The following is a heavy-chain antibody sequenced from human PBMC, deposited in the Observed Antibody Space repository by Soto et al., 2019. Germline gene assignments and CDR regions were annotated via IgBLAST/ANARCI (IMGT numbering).Heavy chain of an antibody. D-gene: IGHD6-19*01. Sequence: QVQLVESGGGVVQPGRSLRLSCAASGFTFSSYGMHWVRQAPGKGLEWVAVIWYDGSNKYDADSVKGRFTISRDNSKNTLYLQMNSLRAEDTAVYYCARDPGRSSGWYPYPQYYFDSWGQGTLVTVSS. V-gene: IGHV3-33*01. CDR1: GFTFSSYG. CDR2: IWYDGSNK. CDR3: ARDPGRSSGWYPYPQYYFDS. J-gene: IGHJ4*02.